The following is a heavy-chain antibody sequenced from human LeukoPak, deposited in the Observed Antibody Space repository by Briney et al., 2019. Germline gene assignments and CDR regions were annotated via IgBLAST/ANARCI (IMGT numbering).Heavy chain of an antibody. V-gene: IGHV1-69*13. J-gene: IGHJ4*02. Sequence: SVKVSCKASGGTFSSYAISWVRQAPGQGLEWMGRIIPIFGTANYAQKFQGRVTITADESTSTAYMELSSLRSEDTAVYYCARVVVVAAPSYYFDYWGQGTLVTVSS. CDR2: IIPIFGTA. D-gene: IGHD2-15*01. CDR3: ARVVVVAAPSYYFDY. CDR1: GGTFSSYA.